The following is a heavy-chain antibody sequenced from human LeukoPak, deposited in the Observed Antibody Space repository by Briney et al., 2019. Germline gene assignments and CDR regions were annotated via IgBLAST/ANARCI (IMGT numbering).Heavy chain of an antibody. J-gene: IGHJ3*02. CDR3: ARDGSRTAFDI. D-gene: IGHD6-13*01. CDR1: GYSFTGYY. Sequence: ASVKVSCKASGYSFTGYYIHWVRQAPGQGLEWMGWINVNSGYTNYAQKFQGRVTMTRDTSISTAYMELSGLRSDDKAMYYCARDGSRTAFDIWGQGTMVTVSS. V-gene: IGHV1-2*02. CDR2: INVNSGYT.